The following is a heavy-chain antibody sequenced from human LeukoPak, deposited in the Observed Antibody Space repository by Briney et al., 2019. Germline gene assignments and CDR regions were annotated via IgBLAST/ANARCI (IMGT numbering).Heavy chain of an antibody. V-gene: IGHV4-34*01. CDR3: ARGSVVVVAADNWYFDL. Sequence: SETLSLTCAVYSGSFSGYYWSWIRQPPGKGLEWIGEINHSGSTNYNLSLKSRVTISVDTSKNQFSLKLSSVTAADTAVYYCARGSVVVVAADNWYFDLWGRGTLVIVSS. CDR2: INHSGST. J-gene: IGHJ2*01. D-gene: IGHD2-15*01. CDR1: SGSFSGYY.